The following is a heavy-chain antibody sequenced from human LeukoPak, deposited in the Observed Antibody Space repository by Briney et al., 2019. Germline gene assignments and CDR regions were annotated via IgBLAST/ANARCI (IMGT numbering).Heavy chain of an antibody. CDR3: ARAGSIAAAATYYHYGMDV. Sequence: PSGTLSLTCAASGGSITSYYWSWIRQPPGKGLEWIGYIYYSGSTNYNPSLKTRVTISVDTSKTQSSLKLSSVTAADTAVHYCARAGSIAAAATYYHYGMDVWGQGPTVTASS. V-gene: IGHV4-59*01. CDR1: GGSITSYY. D-gene: IGHD6-13*01. J-gene: IGHJ6*02. CDR2: IYYSGST.